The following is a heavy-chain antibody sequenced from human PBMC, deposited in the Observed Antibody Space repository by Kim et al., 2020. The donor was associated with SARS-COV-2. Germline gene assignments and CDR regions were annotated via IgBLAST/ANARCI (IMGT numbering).Heavy chain of an antibody. Sequence: GGSLRLSCAASGFTFDDYTMHWVRQAPGKGLEWVSLISWDGGSTYYADSVKGRFTISRDNSKNSLYLQMNSLRTEDTALYYCAKGGRGVDTAMVPLLWGQGTLVTVSS. CDR1: GFTFDDYT. J-gene: IGHJ4*02. V-gene: IGHV3-43*01. CDR3: AKGGRGVDTAMVPLL. D-gene: IGHD5-18*01. CDR2: ISWDGGST.